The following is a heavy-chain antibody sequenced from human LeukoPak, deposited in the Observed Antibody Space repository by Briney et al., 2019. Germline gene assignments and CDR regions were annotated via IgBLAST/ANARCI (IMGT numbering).Heavy chain of an antibody. J-gene: IGHJ3*02. V-gene: IGHV5-51*01. CDR3: ATSGVWFGELLAAAFDI. D-gene: IGHD3-10*01. Sequence: GESLKISCKGSGYSFTSYWIGWVRQMPGKGLEWMGIIYPGDSDTRYSPSFQGQVTISADKSISTAYLQWSSLEASDTAMYYCATSGVWFGELLAAAFDIWGQGTMVTVSS. CDR2: IYPGDSDT. CDR1: GYSFTSYW.